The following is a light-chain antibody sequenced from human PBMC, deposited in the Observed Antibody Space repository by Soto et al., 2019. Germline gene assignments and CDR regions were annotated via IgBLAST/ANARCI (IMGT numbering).Light chain of an antibody. CDR1: LTVSTN. V-gene: IGKV3-15*01. Sequence: DIVMTQSPATLSLSPGDRATLSCWASLTVSTNLAWYQQKPGQAPRLLIYYTSTRATGIPARFSGSGSAKEFTLTISSLQPEDSAVYYCQQSYTAPYTFGPGTKVEIK. CDR2: YTS. CDR3: QQSYTAPYT. J-gene: IGKJ3*01.